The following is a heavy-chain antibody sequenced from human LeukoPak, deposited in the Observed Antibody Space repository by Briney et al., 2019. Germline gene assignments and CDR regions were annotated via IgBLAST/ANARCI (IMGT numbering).Heavy chain of an antibody. CDR2: ISSRGSTI. D-gene: IGHD2-8*01. CDR3: ARSRAGLSHRKGVSDY. V-gene: IGHV3-11*04. Sequence: SGGSLRLSCAASGFTFSDYYMSWIRQAPEKGREWVSYISSRGSTIYYADSVKGRFTISRDNAKNSLYLQMNSLRAEDTAVYYCARSRAGLSHRKGVSDYWGQGTLVTVSS. J-gene: IGHJ4*02. CDR1: GFTFSDYY.